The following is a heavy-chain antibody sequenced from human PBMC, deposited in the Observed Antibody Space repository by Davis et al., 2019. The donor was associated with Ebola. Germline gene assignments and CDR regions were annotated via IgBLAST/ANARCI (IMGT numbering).Heavy chain of an antibody. V-gene: IGHV3-48*02. J-gene: IGHJ4*02. CDR1: GFIFSAYS. D-gene: IGHD7-27*01. Sequence: GESLKISCAASGFIFSAYSMNWVRQAPGKGLEWVSYVSDSSTTIYYADSVKGRFTISRDNAKNSLYLQMNSLRDEDTAVYYCATDRNWDFDYWGQGTLVTVSS. CDR3: ATDRNWDFDY. CDR2: VSDSSTTI.